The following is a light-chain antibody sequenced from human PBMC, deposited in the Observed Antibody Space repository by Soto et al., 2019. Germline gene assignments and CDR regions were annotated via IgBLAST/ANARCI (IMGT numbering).Light chain of an antibody. CDR2: DAS. CDR3: QRYNDWPLT. Sequence: EIVLTQSPATLSLPPGERATLSCRASQSVSNYLAWYQQRPGQAPRLLIYDASNRATGIPARFSGSGSGTDFTLTINSLQSEDFAVYYCQRYNDWPLTFGGGTKVDIK. J-gene: IGKJ4*01. CDR1: QSVSNY. V-gene: IGKV3-11*01.